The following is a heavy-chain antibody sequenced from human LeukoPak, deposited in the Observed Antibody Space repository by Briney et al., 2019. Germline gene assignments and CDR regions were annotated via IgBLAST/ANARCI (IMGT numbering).Heavy chain of an antibody. CDR3: ARTPEKQIDY. CDR2: ISVYTGHT. Sequence: ASVKVSCKASGYTFTFYNITWVRQAPGQGLEWMGRISVYTGHTDFARNFQDRVTMTADTSTTTAYMEPKSLRSDDTAVYYCARTPEKQIDYWGQGTLVTVSS. V-gene: IGHV1-18*01. D-gene: IGHD2-15*01. CDR1: GYTFTFYN. J-gene: IGHJ4*02.